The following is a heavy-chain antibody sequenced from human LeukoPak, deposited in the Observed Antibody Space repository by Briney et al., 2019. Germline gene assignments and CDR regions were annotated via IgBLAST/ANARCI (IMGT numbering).Heavy chain of an antibody. CDR3: ARGTMVRGVKGENWFDL. V-gene: IGHV4-59*01. Sequence: SETLSLTCTVSGGSISSYYWSWIRQPPGKGLEWIGYIYYSGSTNYNPSLKSRVTISVDTSKNQFSLKLSSVTAADTAVYYCARGTMVRGVKGENWFDLWGQGTLVTVSS. CDR2: IYYSGST. D-gene: IGHD3-10*01. CDR1: GGSISSYY. J-gene: IGHJ5*02.